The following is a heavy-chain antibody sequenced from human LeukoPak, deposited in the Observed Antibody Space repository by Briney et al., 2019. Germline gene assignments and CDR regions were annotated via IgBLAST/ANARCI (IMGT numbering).Heavy chain of an antibody. CDR1: GGSISSNDYY. J-gene: IGHJ4*02. CDR2: IYYSGST. CDR3: AKDHGFLEWYFDY. Sequence: SETLSLTCTVSGGSISSNDYYWDWIRQPPGMGLEYIGSIYYSGSTYYNPSLKSRVTISVDTSKNQFSLKLSSVTAADTAVYYCAKDHGFLEWYFDYWGQGTPVTVSS. D-gene: IGHD3-3*01. V-gene: IGHV4-39*02.